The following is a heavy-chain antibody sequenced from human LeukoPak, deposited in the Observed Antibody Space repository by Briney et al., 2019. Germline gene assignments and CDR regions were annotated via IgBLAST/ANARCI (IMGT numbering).Heavy chain of an antibody. CDR3: ARGNCGSGYCPFDN. V-gene: IGHV3-23*01. D-gene: IGHD3-3*01. Sequence: PGGSLRLYCAASGFTFSSFGMGWVRQAPGKGLEGVSAISGSGGSTYYADSVKGRFTISRDNAKNSLFLQINSLRAEDTALYYCARGNCGSGYCPFDNWGQGTLVTVSS. J-gene: IGHJ4*02. CDR1: GFTFSSFG. CDR2: ISGSGGST.